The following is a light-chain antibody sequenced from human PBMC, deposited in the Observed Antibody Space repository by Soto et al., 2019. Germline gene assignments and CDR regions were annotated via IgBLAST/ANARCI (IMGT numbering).Light chain of an antibody. V-gene: IGKV3-20*01. Sequence: EIVLTQPPGTLSLSPGERGTLSCRASQSVSSNYLAWYQQKPGQAPRLLIYSAFSRATGISDRFSGSGSGTDFTLTISRLEPEDFAVYYYQYYGSSPWTFGQGTKVEIK. J-gene: IGKJ1*01. CDR2: SAF. CDR1: QSVSSNY. CDR3: QYYGSSPWT.